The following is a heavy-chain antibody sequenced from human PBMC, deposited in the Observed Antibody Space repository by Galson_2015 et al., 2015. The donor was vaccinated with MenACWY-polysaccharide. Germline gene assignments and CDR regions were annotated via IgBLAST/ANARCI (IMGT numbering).Heavy chain of an antibody. CDR2: ISGNGGSS. J-gene: IGHJ6*02. V-gene: IGHV3-23*01. Sequence: SLRLSCAASGFTFNTYAMNWVRQAPGKGLEWVSAISGNGGSSYFADSMRGRFTISRDNSKNTLYLQMNSLRAEDTAVYYCAKGGGWGLLWFGPNYHGMDVWGQGTTVTVSS. CDR3: AKGGGWGLLWFGPNYHGMDV. CDR1: GFTFNTYA. D-gene: IGHD3-10*01.